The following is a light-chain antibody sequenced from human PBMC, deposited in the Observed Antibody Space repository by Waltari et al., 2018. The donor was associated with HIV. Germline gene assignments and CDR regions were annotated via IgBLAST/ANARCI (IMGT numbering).Light chain of an antibody. CDR3: SSYTSSSTLVV. J-gene: IGLJ2*01. Sequence: QSALTQPASVSGSPGQSITISCTGTSSDVGGYNYVSWYQQHPGKAPKLMIYEVSNRPSGVSKRFSGSKSSNTASLTISGLQAEDEADYYCSSYTSSSTLVVFGGGTKLTVL. CDR1: SSDVGGYNY. CDR2: EVS. V-gene: IGLV2-14*01.